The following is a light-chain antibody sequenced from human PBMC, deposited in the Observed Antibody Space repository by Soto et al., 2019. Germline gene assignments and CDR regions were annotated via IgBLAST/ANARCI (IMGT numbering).Light chain of an antibody. CDR2: YDS. J-gene: IGLJ1*01. CDR1: NIGSKS. CDR3: QVWDSSSDHLYV. V-gene: IGLV3-21*04. Sequence: SYELTQPPSVSVAPGETARITCGGNNIGSKSVHWYQQKPGQAPVLVIYYDSDRPSGIPERFSGSNSGNTATLTISRVEAGDEADYYCQVWDSSSDHLYVFGTRTKVTVL.